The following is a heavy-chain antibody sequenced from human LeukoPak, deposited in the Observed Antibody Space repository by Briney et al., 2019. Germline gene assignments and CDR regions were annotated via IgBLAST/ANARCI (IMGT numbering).Heavy chain of an antibody. CDR3: AKDSGIPYSYYYYGMDV. Sequence: GGSLRLSCAASGFTFDDYAMHWVRQAPGKGLEWVSGISWNSGSIGYADSVKGRFTISRDNAKNSLYLQMNSLRAEDTALYYCAKDSGIPYSYYYYGMDVWGQGTTVTVSS. V-gene: IGHV3-9*01. CDR2: ISWNSGSI. CDR1: GFTFDDYA. J-gene: IGHJ6*02. D-gene: IGHD5-18*01.